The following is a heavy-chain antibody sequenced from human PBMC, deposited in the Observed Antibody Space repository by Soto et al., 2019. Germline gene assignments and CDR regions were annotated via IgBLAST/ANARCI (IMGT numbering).Heavy chain of an antibody. CDR1: GGTFSSYA. CDR2: IIPIFGTA. J-gene: IGHJ4*02. CDR3: ASNLNYYDSSGYFGY. Sequence: RASVKVSCKASGGTFSSYAISWVRQAPGQGLEWMGGIIPIFGTANYAQKFQGRVTITADESTSTAYMELSSLRSEDTAVYYCASNLNYYDSSGYFGYWGQGTLVTVSS. D-gene: IGHD3-22*01. V-gene: IGHV1-69*13.